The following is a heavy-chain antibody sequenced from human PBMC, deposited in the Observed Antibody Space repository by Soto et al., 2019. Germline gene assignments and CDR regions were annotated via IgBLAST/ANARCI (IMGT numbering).Heavy chain of an antibody. D-gene: IGHD3-22*01. J-gene: IGHJ4*02. CDR2: IIPIFGTA. Sequence: QVQLVQSGAEVKKPGSSVKVSCKASGGTFSSYAISWVRQAPGQGLEWMGGIIPIFGTANYAQKFQGRVTITADESTSTAYMELSSMRAEDTAVYYCARAKADISGGYSHFDYWGQGTLVTVSS. CDR3: ARAKADISGGYSHFDY. V-gene: IGHV1-69*01. CDR1: GGTFSSYA.